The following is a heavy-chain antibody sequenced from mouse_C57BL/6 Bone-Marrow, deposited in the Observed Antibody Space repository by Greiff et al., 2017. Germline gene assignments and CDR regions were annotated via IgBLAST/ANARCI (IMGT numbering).Heavy chain of an antibody. CDR2: ISYDGSN. J-gene: IGHJ2*01. D-gene: IGHD2-2*01. CDR1: GYSITSGYY. Sequence: ESGPGLVKPSQSLSLTCSVTGYSITSGYYWNWIRQFPGNKLEWMGYISYDGSNNYNPSLKNRISITRDTSKNQFFLKLNSVTTEDTATYYCAREVTTRFDYWGQGTTLTVSS. CDR3: AREVTTRFDY. V-gene: IGHV3-6*01.